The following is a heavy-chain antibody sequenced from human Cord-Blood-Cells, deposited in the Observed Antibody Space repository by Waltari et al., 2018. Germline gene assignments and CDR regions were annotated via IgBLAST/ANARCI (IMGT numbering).Heavy chain of an antibody. V-gene: IGHV4-38-2*01. CDR2: IYHSGST. D-gene: IGHD1-26*01. J-gene: IGHJ4*02. CDR1: GYSLSSGYY. Sequence: QVQLQESGPGLVKPSATLSLTCAVSGYSLSSGYYWGWIRQPPGKGLEWIGSIYHSGSTYYNPSLKSRVTISVDTSKNQFSLKLSSVTAADTAVYYCARVGSGSYESRSGFDYWGQGTLVTVSS. CDR3: ARVGSGSYESRSGFDY.